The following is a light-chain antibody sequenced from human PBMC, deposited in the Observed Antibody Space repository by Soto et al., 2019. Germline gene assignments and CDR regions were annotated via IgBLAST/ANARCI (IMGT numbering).Light chain of an antibody. CDR2: SNN. Sequence: QSVLTQPPSASGTPGQRVIISCSGSSSNIGSNTVNWYQQLPGTAPKLLIYSNNQRPSGVPDRFSGSKSGTSASLAISGLQSEDEADYYCAAWDDGLNGFYVFGTGTKLTVL. CDR3: AAWDDGLNGFYV. V-gene: IGLV1-44*01. CDR1: SSNIGSNT. J-gene: IGLJ1*01.